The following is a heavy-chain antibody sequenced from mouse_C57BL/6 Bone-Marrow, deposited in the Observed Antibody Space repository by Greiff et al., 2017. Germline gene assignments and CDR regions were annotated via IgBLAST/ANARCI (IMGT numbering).Heavy chain of an antibody. CDR3: ARSYGSSFAY. J-gene: IGHJ3*01. CDR1: GFTFTAYY. CDR2: IRNKANGYTT. D-gene: IGHD1-1*01. V-gene: IGHV7-3*01. Sequence: EVKLMESGGGLVQPGGSLSLSCAASGFTFTAYYMSWVRQPPGKALEWLGFIRNKANGYTTEYSSSVKGRFTISRDNSQSILYLQMNALRAEDSATYYCARSYGSSFAYWGQGTLVTVSA.